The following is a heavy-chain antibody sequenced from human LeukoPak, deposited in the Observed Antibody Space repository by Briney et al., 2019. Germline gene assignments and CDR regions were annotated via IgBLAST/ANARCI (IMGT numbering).Heavy chain of an antibody. CDR1: GLTFSSYW. CDR3: ARWGIYQSAHFDF. D-gene: IGHD3-16*01. J-gene: IGHJ4*02. V-gene: IGHV3-74*01. CDR2: INSDGSST. Sequence: GGSLRLSCAASGLTFSSYWMHWVRQAPGKGLVWVSRINSDGSSTSYADSVKGRFTISRDNAKNTLYLQMNSLRADDTAVYYCARWGIYQSAHFDFWGQGTLVTVSS.